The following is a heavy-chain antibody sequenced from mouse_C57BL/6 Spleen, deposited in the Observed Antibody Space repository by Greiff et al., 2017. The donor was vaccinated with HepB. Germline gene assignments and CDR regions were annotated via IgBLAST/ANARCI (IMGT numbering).Heavy chain of an antibody. Sequence: EVQLQQSGPVLVKPGASVKMSCKASGYTFTDYYMNWVKQSHGKSLEWIGVINPYNGGTSYNQKFKGKATLTVDKSSSTAYMELNSLTSEESAVYYCARKDYCGSSYDAGFAYWGQGTLVTVSA. CDR1: GYTFTDYY. J-gene: IGHJ3*01. CDR3: ARKDYCGSSYDAGFAY. D-gene: IGHD1-1*01. V-gene: IGHV1-19*01. CDR2: INPYNGGT.